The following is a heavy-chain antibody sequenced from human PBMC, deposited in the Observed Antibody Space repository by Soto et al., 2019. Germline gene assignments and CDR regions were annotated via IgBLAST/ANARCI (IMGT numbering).Heavy chain of an antibody. Sequence: VGSLRLSCAASGFTFSSYAMHWVRQAPGKGLEWVAVISYDGSNKYYADSVKGRFTISRDNSKNTLYLQMNSLRAEDTAVYYCARGKPRAVHGQRFEYLEQKTLVTLSS. V-gene: IGHV3-30-3*01. D-gene: IGHD6-19*01. CDR2: ISYDGSNK. CDR1: GFTFSSYA. J-gene: IGHJ4*02. CDR3: ARGKPRAVHGQRFEY.